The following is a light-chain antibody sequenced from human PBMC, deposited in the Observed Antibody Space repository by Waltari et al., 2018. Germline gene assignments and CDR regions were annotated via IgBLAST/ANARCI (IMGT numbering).Light chain of an antibody. V-gene: IGKV3-20*01. J-gene: IGKJ1*01. CDR1: QSIRRY. CDR2: CAS. Sequence: IMLTQSPGTLSLSPGERATLSCKASQSIRRYLAWYQQKPGQAPRLLIYCASTRATGMPDRFSGSGSGTDFSLTISGLEPEDSAVYYCQHHFRLPATFGQGTKVEIK. CDR3: QHHFRLPAT.